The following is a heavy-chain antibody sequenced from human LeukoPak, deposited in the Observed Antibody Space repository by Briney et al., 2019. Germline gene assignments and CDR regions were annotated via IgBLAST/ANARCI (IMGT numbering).Heavy chain of an antibody. J-gene: IGHJ4*02. CDR3: ARGAYGGSSAMDY. V-gene: IGHV1-18*01. CDR2: ISTYNADT. D-gene: IGHD4-23*01. Sequence: VASVKVSCKASGYTFIDYAIPWVRQAPGQGLQWMGWISTYNADTIYAQNLQGSVTMTTDTSTSTAYMEVRSLRSDDTAVYFCARGAYGGSSAMDYWGQGTLVTVSS. CDR1: GYTFIDYA.